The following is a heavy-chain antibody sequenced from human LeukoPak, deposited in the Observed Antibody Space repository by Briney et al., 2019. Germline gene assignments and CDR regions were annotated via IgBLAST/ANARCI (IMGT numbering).Heavy chain of an antibody. CDR2: ISDSGDST. V-gene: IGHV3-23*01. CDR3: AKEGIDGSGYDLDY. Sequence: PGGSLRLSSAASGFTFSSYSMNWIRQAPGKGLDWVSGISDSGDSTYYADSVKGRFTISRDISKNTLYLQMTSLRAEDTAVYYCAKEGIDGSGYDLDYWGQGTRVTVSS. D-gene: IGHD5-12*01. CDR1: GFTFSSYS. J-gene: IGHJ4*02.